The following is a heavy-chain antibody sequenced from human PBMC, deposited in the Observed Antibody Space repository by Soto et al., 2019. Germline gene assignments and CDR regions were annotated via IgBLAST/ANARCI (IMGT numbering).Heavy chain of an antibody. CDR2: INPDNGDT. Sequence: QVQFVQSGAEVKEPGASVKVSCKASGYTFTSYGLHWVRQAPGQSLEWMGWINPDNGDTKHSQKFQGRVTITRDTSASTAYMELRSLRYEDTAGYYWARDDGDRAFDILGQGTTVTVSS. CDR3: ARDDGDRAFDI. CDR1: GYTFTSYG. D-gene: IGHD2-21*01. J-gene: IGHJ3*02. V-gene: IGHV1-3*01.